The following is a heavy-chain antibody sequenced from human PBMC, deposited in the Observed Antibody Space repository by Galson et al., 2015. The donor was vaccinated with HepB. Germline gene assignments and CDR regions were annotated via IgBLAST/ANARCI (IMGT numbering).Heavy chain of an antibody. D-gene: IGHD2-8*02. CDR2: ISSSSSYI. J-gene: IGHJ4*02. Sequence: SLRLSCAASGFTFSSYSMNWVRQAPGKGLEWVSSISSSSSYIYYADSVKGRFTISRDNAKNSLYLQMNSLRAEDTAVYYCARDSLVVYSIFDYWGQGTLVTVSS. CDR1: GFTFSSYS. V-gene: IGHV3-21*01. CDR3: ARDSLVVYSIFDY.